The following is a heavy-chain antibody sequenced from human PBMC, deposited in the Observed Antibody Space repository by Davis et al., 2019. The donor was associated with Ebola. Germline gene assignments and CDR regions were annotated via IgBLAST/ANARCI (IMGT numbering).Heavy chain of an antibody. Sequence: PSETLSLTCTVSGGSISSYYWSWIRQPPGKGLEWIGYIYYSGSTNYNPSLKSRVTISVDTSKNQFSLKLSSVTAADTAVYYCAREGGGGNSEGMDYWGQGTLVTVSS. V-gene: IGHV4-59*01. J-gene: IGHJ4*02. CDR3: AREGGGGNSEGMDY. CDR1: GGSISSYY. D-gene: IGHD4-23*01. CDR2: IYYSGST.